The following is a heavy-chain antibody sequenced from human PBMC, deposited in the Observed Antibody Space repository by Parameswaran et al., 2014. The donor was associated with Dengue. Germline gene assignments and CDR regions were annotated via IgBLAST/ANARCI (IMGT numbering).Heavy chain of an antibody. D-gene: IGHD7-27*01. CDR3: ARDALNWGGGYYNGLDV. J-gene: IGHJ6*04. V-gene: IGHV1-18*01. Sequence: SWVRQAPGQGLEWIGWISAYNGNTNYAQRFQGRVTMTTDASTSTAYMELRDLRSGDTALYYCARDALNWGGGYYNGLDVWVRDHGHRLL. CDR2: ISAYNGNT.